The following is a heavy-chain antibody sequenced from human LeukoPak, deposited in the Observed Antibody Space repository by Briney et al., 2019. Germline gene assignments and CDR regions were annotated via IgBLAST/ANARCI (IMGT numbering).Heavy chain of an antibody. CDR3: ATTSRTELESYYFDY. D-gene: IGHD1-1*01. V-gene: IGHV1-69*13. CDR1: GGTFSSYA. CDR2: IIPIFGTA. J-gene: IGHJ4*02. Sequence: SVKVSCKASGGTFSSYAISWVRQAPGQGLEWMGGIIPIFGTANYAQKFQGRVTITADESTSTAYMELRSLRSDDTAVYYCATTSRTELESYYFDYWGQGTLVTVSS.